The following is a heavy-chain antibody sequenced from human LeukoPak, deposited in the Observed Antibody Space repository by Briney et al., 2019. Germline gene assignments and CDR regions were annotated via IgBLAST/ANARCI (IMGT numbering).Heavy chain of an antibody. J-gene: IGHJ2*01. CDR3: ARSVGYCSSTSCYAYWYFDL. D-gene: IGHD2-2*01. CDR1: GGSISSGSYY. CDR2: IYTSGST. V-gene: IGHV4-61*02. Sequence: SETLSLTCTVSGGSISSGSYYWSWIRRPAGKGLEWIGRIYTSGSTNYNPSLKSRVTISVDTSKNQFSLKLSSVTAADTAVYYCARSVGYCSSTSCYAYWYFDLWGRGTLVTVSS.